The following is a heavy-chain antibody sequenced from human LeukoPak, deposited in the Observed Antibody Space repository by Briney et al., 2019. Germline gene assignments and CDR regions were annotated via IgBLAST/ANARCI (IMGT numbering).Heavy chain of an antibody. Sequence: ASVKVSCKASGGTFSSYAISWVRQAPGQGLEWMGGIIPIFGTANYAQKFQGRVTITADESTSTAYMELSSLRSEDTAVYYCARVPEPQYYIESYYFDYWGQGTLVTVSS. CDR1: GGTFSSYA. CDR2: IIPIFGTA. CDR3: ARVPEPQYYIESYYFDY. J-gene: IGHJ4*02. V-gene: IGHV1-69*13. D-gene: IGHD3-10*01.